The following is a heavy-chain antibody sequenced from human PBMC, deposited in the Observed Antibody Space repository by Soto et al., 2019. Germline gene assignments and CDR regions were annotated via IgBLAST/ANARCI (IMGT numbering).Heavy chain of an antibody. J-gene: IGHJ6*02. CDR2: IQSGGTT. CDR3: ARGKVQQWLVTLNQYYYYGMDV. V-gene: IGHV3-66*01. D-gene: IGHD6-19*01. Sequence: GGSLRLSCAASGFTVSSKYMTWVRQAPGKGLEWVSLIQSGGTTYYADSVKGRFTISRDNSKNTLYLQMNSLRAEDTAVYYCARGKVQQWLVTLNQYYYYGMDVWGQGTTVTVSS. CDR1: GFTVSSKY.